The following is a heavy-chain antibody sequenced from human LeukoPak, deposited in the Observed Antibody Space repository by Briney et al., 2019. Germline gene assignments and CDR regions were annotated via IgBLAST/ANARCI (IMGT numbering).Heavy chain of an antibody. Sequence: SETLSLTCTVSGGSISSYYWSWIRQPPGKGLEWIGYIYYSGSTNYNPSLKSRVTISVDTSKNQFSLKLSSVTAADTAVYYCARELTLYYYDSSGYYLRWFDPWGQGTLVTVSS. J-gene: IGHJ5*02. D-gene: IGHD3-22*01. CDR3: ARELTLYYYDSSGYYLRWFDP. CDR1: GGSISSYY. CDR2: IYYSGST. V-gene: IGHV4-59*01.